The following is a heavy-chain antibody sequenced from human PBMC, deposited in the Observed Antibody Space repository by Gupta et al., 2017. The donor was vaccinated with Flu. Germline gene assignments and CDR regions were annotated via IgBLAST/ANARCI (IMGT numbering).Heavy chain of an antibody. CDR1: GFTFSSYA. CDR3: AKDSVVVVPAAISFFDY. D-gene: IGHD2-2*02. CDR2: ISGSGGST. V-gene: IGHV3-23*01. J-gene: IGHJ4*02. Sequence: EVQLLESGGGLVQPGGSLRLSCAASGFTFSSYAMRWVRQAPGKGLEWVSAISGSGGSTYYADSVKGRFTISRDNSKNTLYLQMNSLRAEDTAVYYCAKDSVVVVPAAISFFDYWGQGTLVTVSS.